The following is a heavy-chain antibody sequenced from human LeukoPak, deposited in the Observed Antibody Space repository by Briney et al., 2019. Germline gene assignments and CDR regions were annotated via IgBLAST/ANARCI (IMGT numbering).Heavy chain of an antibody. Sequence: PSETLSLTSTVSGASISGGSYYWSWIRQPAGKGLEWIGRIYTTGSTNYNPSLKSRVTISVDTSKNQFSLELSSVTAADTAVYYCARDRNEQQLSRYNWFDPWGQGTLVTVSS. CDR3: ARDRNEQQLSRYNWFDP. CDR1: GASISGGSYY. D-gene: IGHD6-13*01. V-gene: IGHV4-61*02. J-gene: IGHJ5*02. CDR2: IYTTGST.